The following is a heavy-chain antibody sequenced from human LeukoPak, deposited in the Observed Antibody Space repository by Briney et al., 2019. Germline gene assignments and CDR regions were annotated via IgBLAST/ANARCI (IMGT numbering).Heavy chain of an antibody. J-gene: IGHJ1*01. CDR1: GGTFSSYA. V-gene: IGHV1-69*06. CDR3: ARSGDIVVVPAAIVSEYFQH. CDR2: IIPIFGTA. D-gene: IGHD2-2*01. Sequence: PGSSVKVSCKASGGTFSSYAISWVRQAPGQGLEWMGGIIPIFGTANYAQKFQGRVTITADKSTSTAYMELSSLRSEDTAVYYCARSGDIVVVPAAIVSEYFQHWGQGTLVTVSS.